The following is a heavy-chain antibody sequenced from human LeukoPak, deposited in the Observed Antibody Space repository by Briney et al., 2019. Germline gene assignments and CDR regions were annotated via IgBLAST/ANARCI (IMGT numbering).Heavy chain of an antibody. D-gene: IGHD3-10*01. Sequence: SETLSLTCTVSGGSISSGSYYWSWIRQPPGKGLEWIGEINHSGSTNYNPSLKSRVTISVDTSKNQFSLKLSSVTAADTAVYYCARRRRYYYGSGSARFDPWGQGTLVTVSS. CDR3: ARRRRYYYGSGSARFDP. CDR2: INHSGST. V-gene: IGHV4-39*07. J-gene: IGHJ5*02. CDR1: GGSISSGSYY.